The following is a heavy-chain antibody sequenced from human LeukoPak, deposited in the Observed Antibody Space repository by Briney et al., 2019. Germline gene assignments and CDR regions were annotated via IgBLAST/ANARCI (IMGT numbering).Heavy chain of an antibody. CDR3: AIGINPGAFDI. CDR1: GFTFSDYY. CDR2: ISNDGSST. J-gene: IGHJ3*02. Sequence: PGGSLRLSCAASGFTFSDYYMSWIRQAPGKGLVWVSRISNDGSSTSYADSVKGRFTISRDNAKNTLYLQMNSLRVEDTAAYYCAIGINPGAFDIWGQGTMVTVSS. V-gene: IGHV3-74*01. D-gene: IGHD3-10*01.